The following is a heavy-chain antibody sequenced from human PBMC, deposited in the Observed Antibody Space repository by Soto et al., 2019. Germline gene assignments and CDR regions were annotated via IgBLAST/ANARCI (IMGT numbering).Heavy chain of an antibody. CDR2: ISGSDNST. D-gene: IGHD3-22*01. CDR1: GFTFSSYA. Sequence: HPGGSLRLSCAASGFTFSSYAMSWVRQAPGKGLEWVSAISGSDNSTYYADSVKGRFTTSRDNSKNTLYLQMSSLRAEDTAVYYCAKDLRYYDISGSYPLDYWGQGTLVTVSS. J-gene: IGHJ4*02. V-gene: IGHV3-23*01. CDR3: AKDLRYYDISGSYPLDY.